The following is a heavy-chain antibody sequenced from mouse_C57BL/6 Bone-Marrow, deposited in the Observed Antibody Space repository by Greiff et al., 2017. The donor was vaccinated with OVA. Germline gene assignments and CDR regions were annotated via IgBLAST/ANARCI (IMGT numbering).Heavy chain of an antibody. D-gene: IGHD2-5*01. Sequence: QVQLKQSGAELVKPGASVKLSCKASGYTFTSYWMQWVKQRPGQGLEWIGEIDPSDSYTNYNQKFKGKATLTVDTSSSTAYMQLSSLTSEDSAVYYCARFYYSNYALAYWGQGTLVTVSA. CDR2: IDPSDSYT. CDR3: ARFYYSNYALAY. CDR1: GYTFTSYW. V-gene: IGHV1-50*01. J-gene: IGHJ3*01.